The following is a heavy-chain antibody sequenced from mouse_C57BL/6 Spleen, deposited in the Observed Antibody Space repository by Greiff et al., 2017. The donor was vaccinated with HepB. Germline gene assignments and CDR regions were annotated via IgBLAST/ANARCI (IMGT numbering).Heavy chain of an antibody. D-gene: IGHD1-1*01. V-gene: IGHV1-80*01. CDR1: GYAFSSYW. CDR3: ATPYYYGSSLFDY. Sequence: QVQLQQSGAELVKPGASVKISCKASGYAFSSYWMNWVKQRPGQGLEWIGQIYPGDGDTNYNGKFKGKATLTADKSSSTAYMQLSSLTSEDSAVYFCATPYYYGSSLFDYWGQGTLVTVSA. CDR2: IYPGDGDT. J-gene: IGHJ3*01.